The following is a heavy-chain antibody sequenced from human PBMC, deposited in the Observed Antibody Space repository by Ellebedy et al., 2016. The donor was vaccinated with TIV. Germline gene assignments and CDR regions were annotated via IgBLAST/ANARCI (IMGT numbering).Heavy chain of an antibody. CDR2: IYYSGST. V-gene: IGHV4-59*01. CDR3: ARVGGGGSWNFDY. D-gene: IGHD2-15*01. Sequence: MPSETLSLTCTVSGGSISSYYWSWIRQPPGKVLEWIGYIYYSGSTNYNPSLRSRVTISVDTSKNQFSLKLSSVTAADTAMYYCARVGGGGSWNFDYWGQGSLVTVSS. CDR1: GGSISSYY. J-gene: IGHJ4*02.